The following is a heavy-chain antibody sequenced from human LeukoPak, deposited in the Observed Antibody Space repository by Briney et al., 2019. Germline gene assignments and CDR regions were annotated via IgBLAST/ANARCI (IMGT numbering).Heavy chain of an antibody. CDR1: GGTFSSYA. D-gene: IGHD1-26*01. V-gene: IGHV1-69*06. Sequence: SVKVSCKASGGTFSSYAISWVRQAPGQGLEWMGGIIPIFGTANYAQKFQGRVTITADKSTSTAYMELSSLRSEDTAVYYCANSGSFTRDDAFDIWGQGTMVTVSS. CDR2: IIPIFGTA. J-gene: IGHJ3*02. CDR3: ANSGSFTRDDAFDI.